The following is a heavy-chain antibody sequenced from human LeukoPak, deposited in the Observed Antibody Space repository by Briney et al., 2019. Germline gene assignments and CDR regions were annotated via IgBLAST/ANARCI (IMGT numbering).Heavy chain of an antibody. CDR2: IYYSGST. D-gene: IGHD3-22*01. CDR3: ARGPGTYYYDSSGGFDP. J-gene: IGHJ5*02. V-gene: IGHV4-59*01. Sequence: KTSETLSLTCTVSGGSISSYYWSWIRQPPGKGLEWIGYIYYSGSTNYNPSLKSRVTISVDTSKNQFSLKLSSVTAADTAVYYCARGPGTYYYDSSGGFDPWGQGTLVTVSS. CDR1: GGSISSYY.